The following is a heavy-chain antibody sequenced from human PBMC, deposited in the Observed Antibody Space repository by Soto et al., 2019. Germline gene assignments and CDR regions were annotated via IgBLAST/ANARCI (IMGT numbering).Heavy chain of an antibody. CDR1: GFTFDDYG. D-gene: IGHD2-15*01. V-gene: IGHV3-20*01. CDR3: ARDVGYCSGGSCYSSAFDI. CDR2: SNWNGGST. J-gene: IGHJ3*02. Sequence: EVQLVESGGGVVRPGGSLRLSCAASGFTFDDYGMSWVRQAPGKGLEWVSGSNWNGGSTGYADSVKGRFTISRDNAKNCLYLQMNSLRAEDTALYHCARDVGYCSGGSCYSSAFDIWGQGTMVTVSS.